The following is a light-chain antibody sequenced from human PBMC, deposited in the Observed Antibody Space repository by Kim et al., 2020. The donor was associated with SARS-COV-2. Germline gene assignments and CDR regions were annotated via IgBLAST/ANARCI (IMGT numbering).Light chain of an antibody. CDR3: QQYYNWPRT. V-gene: IGKV3D-15*01. Sequence: SPSPLSVSPEERATLSCRASQYISSNLAWYQQKPGQAPRLLIHGASTRAPGIPARFSGSGSGTDFTLTISSLQSEDSAVYYCQQYYNWPRTFGQGTKVDIK. CDR1: QYISSN. J-gene: IGKJ1*01. CDR2: GAS.